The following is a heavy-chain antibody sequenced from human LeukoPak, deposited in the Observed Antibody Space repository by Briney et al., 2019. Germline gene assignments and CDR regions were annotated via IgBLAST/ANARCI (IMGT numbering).Heavy chain of an antibody. D-gene: IGHD3-22*01. CDR2: INHSGST. V-gene: IGHV4-34*01. CDR1: GGSFSGYY. Sequence: PSETLSLTCAVYGGSFSGYYWSWIRQPPGKGLEWIGEINHSGSTNYNPSLKSRVTISVDTSKNQFSLKLSSVTAADTAVYYCARGGRYYDSTQGGFDYWGQGTLVTVSS. CDR3: ARGGRYYDSTQGGFDY. J-gene: IGHJ4*02.